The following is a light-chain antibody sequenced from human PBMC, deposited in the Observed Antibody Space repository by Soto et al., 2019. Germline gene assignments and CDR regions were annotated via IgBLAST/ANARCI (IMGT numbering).Light chain of an antibody. CDR2: GAS. J-gene: IGKJ4*01. V-gene: IGKV3-20*01. CDR3: QSYTTSPPWPT. Sequence: EIVLTQSPGTLSLSPGERATLSCRASQSVSSSYLGWYQQKPGQAPRLLIYGASNRATGIPDRFSGSGSGTDFTLTISRLEPEDVAVYYCQSYTTSPPWPTFGGGTKVEIK. CDR1: QSVSSSY.